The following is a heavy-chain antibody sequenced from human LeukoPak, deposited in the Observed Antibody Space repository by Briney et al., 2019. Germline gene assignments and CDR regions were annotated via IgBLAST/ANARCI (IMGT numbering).Heavy chain of an antibody. V-gene: IGHV4-34*09. Sequence: PSETLSLTCAVYGGSFSGYYWSWIRQPPGKGREWIGEINHSRSTNYNASLNSRVTISVDTSKNHFSLKLSSVTAADTAVYYCARGPLLEWLVVFYYYGMDVGGQGPTATFS. CDR3: ARGPLLEWLVVFYYYGMDV. D-gene: IGHD3-3*01. CDR1: GGSFSGYY. CDR2: INHSRST. J-gene: IGHJ6*02.